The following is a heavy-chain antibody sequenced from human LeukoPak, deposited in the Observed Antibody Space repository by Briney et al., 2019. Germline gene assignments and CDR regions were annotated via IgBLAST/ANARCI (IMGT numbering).Heavy chain of an antibody. CDR1: GGSISNYY. CDR3: ARARSLDY. CDR2: IYSSGST. V-gene: IGHV4-59*01. J-gene: IGHJ4*02. Sequence: PSETLSLTCTVSGGSISNYYWSWIRQPPGKGLEWIGYIYSSGSTNYNPSLKSRVTISVDTSKNQFSLKLSSVTAADTAVYYCARARSLDYWGQGTLVTVSS.